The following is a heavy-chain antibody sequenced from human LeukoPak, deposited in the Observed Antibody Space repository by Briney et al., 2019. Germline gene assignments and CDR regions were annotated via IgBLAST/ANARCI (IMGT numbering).Heavy chain of an antibody. V-gene: IGHV5-51*01. Sequence: GESLKISCKASGYSFASYWIGWVRQTSGKGLEWMAIIHPNDASTIYSPSFQGQVTISADRSITTAYLQWNTLQASDTAIYYCARHNNWAFDYWDRGTLLTVSS. D-gene: IGHD1-20*01. CDR1: GYSFASYW. CDR3: ARHNNWAFDY. J-gene: IGHJ4*02. CDR2: IHPNDAST.